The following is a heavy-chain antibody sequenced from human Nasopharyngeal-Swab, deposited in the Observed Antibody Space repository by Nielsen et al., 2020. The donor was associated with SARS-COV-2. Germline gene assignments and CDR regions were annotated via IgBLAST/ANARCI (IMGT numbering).Heavy chain of an antibody. CDR2: ISGSGDTT. CDR3: AKAPYLRGLDV. Sequence: GESLKISCAASGFTFSSYAMSWVRQAPGKGLEWVSIISGSGDTTYYADSVNDRFTISRDNSKNTLYLQMNSLRVEDTALYYWAKAPYLRGLDVWGQGTTVTVSS. J-gene: IGHJ6*02. CDR1: GFTFSSYA. V-gene: IGHV3-23*01. D-gene: IGHD2-21*01.